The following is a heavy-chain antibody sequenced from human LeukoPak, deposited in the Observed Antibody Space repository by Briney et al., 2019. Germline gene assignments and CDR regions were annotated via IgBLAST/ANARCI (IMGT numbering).Heavy chain of an antibody. CDR1: GSTFTSYG. Sequence: ASVSVSCTPSGSTFTSYGISWVRQAPGQGLEWMGWISAYNANTDYAQKLQGRVTMTTDTSTSTAYMELRSLRSDDTAVYYCARSPGITMIVVVITPFDYWGQGTLVTVSA. CDR2: ISAYNANT. J-gene: IGHJ4*02. D-gene: IGHD3-22*01. CDR3: ARSPGITMIVVVITPFDY. V-gene: IGHV1-18*01.